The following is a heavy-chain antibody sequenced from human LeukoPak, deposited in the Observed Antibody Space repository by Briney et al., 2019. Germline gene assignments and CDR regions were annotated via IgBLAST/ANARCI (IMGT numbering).Heavy chain of an antibody. CDR3: ARTSPSVFGGSLWVDY. CDR1: GYTFTSCG. J-gene: IGHJ4*02. CDR2: ISAYNGNT. V-gene: IGHV1-18*01. D-gene: IGHD3-16*01. Sequence: ASVKVSCKASGYTFTSCGISWVRQAPGQGLEWMGWISAYNGNTNYAQKLQGRVTMTTDTSTSTAYMELRSLRSDDTAVYYCARTSPSVFGGSLWVDYWGQGTLVTVSS.